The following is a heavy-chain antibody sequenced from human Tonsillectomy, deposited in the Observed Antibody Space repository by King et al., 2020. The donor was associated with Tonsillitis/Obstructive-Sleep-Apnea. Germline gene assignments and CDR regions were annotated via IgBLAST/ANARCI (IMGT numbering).Heavy chain of an antibody. V-gene: IGHV1-69*01. CDR1: GGTFSTYA. J-gene: IGHJ6*03. CDR2: IIPIFGTA. Sequence: VQLVESGAEVKKPGSSVKVSCKASGGTFSTYAISWVRQAPGQGLEWLGGIIPIFGTANYAQKFQGRVTITADESTSTAYMELGSLRSEDTALYYCARARVVPLAILDYYYMDVWGKGTTVTVSS. CDR3: ARARVVPLAILDYYYMDV. D-gene: IGHD2-2*01.